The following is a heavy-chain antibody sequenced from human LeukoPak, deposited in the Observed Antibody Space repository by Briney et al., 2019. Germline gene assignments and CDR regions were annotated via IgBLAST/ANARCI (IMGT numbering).Heavy chain of an antibody. CDR1: GGSFSAYY. V-gene: IGHV4-34*01. J-gene: IGHJ4*02. Sequence: PSETLSLTCAVYGGSFSAYYWNWIRQSPGKGLEWIGEINHSGSTNYNPSLKSRVTISVDTSKNQFSLKLNSVTAADSAVYYCALTTAGKGYYFDYWGQGTLVTVSS. CDR2: INHSGST. D-gene: IGHD6-13*01. CDR3: ALTTAGKGYYFDY.